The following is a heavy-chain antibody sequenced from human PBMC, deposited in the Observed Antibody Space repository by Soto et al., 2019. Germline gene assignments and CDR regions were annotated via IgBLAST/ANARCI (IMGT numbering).Heavy chain of an antibody. D-gene: IGHD4-4*01. V-gene: IGHV3-21*01. CDR2: ISSSSSYI. CDR3: ARDLHPSNSFDY. Sequence: VGSLRLSCAASGFTFSSYSMNWVRQAPGKGLEWVSSISSSSSYIYYADSVKGRFTISRDNAKNSLYLQMNSLRAEDTAVYYCARDLHPSNSFDYWGQGTLVTVS. CDR1: GFTFSSYS. J-gene: IGHJ4*02.